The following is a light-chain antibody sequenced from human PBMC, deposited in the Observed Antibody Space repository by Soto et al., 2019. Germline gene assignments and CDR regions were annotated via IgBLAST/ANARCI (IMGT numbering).Light chain of an antibody. CDR3: QQLNTFPPA. CDR1: KAISSY. Sequence: DIQLTQSPFFLSASVGDRVTITCRTSKAISSYLSWYQQKPGKAPKLLIYAASTLQSGVPSRFRSSGSRTHFTGTLSSLQSEDFATYYCQQLNTFPPAFGPGNKVDLK. V-gene: IGKV1-9*01. J-gene: IGKJ3*01. CDR2: AAS.